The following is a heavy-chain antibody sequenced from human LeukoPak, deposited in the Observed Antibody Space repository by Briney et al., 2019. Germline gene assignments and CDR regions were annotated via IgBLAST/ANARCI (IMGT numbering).Heavy chain of an antibody. CDR2: ISGSGGST. D-gene: IGHD3-16*01. CDR3: ARDGGAAGFDY. CDR1: GFTFSSYA. V-gene: IGHV3-23*01. J-gene: IGHJ4*02. Sequence: PGGSLRLSRAASGFTFSSYAMSWVRQAPGKGLEWVSAISGSGGSTYYADSVKGRFTISRDNAKNSLYLQMNSLRAEDTALYYCARDGGAAGFDYWGQGTLVTVSS.